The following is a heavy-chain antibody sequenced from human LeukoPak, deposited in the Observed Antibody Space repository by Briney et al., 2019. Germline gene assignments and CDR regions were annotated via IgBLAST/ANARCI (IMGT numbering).Heavy chain of an antibody. V-gene: IGHV3-23*01. CDR1: GFTVSSNY. J-gene: IGHJ4*02. Sequence: PGGSLRLSCAASGFTVSSNYMSWVRQAPGKGLEWVSSISGSGGTTYDADSVKGRFTISRDNSKNTLYLQMNSLRAEDTAVYYCARVQVVPDYWGQGTLVTVSS. CDR2: ISGSGGTT. CDR3: ARVQVVPDY. D-gene: IGHD2-15*01.